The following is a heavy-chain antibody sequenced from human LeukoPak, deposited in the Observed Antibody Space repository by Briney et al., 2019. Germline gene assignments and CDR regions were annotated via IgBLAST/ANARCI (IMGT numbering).Heavy chain of an antibody. D-gene: IGHD3-10*01. V-gene: IGHV3-30*18. CDR2: ISYDGSNK. CDR3: AKVMVRGVIITPNYYYYYGMDA. J-gene: IGHJ6*02. Sequence: GGSLRLSCAASGFTFSSYGMHWVRQAPGKGLEWVAVISYDGSNKYYADSVKGRFTISRDNSKNTLYLQMNSLRAEDTAVYYCAKVMVRGVIITPNYYYYYGMDAWGQGTTVTVSS. CDR1: GFTFSSYG.